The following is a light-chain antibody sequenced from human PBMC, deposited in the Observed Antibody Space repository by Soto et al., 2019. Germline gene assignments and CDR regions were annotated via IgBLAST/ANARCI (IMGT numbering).Light chain of an antibody. Sequence: DIQMPLSPSTLSASVGDRVTITCRASQSITNWLAWYQQKPGKAPKLLMYDASSFHSGVPSRFSGSGSGTEFTLTISSLQPDDFATYYCQHYKMYSPWTFGQGTKVDI. J-gene: IGKJ1*01. V-gene: IGKV1-5*01. CDR3: QHYKMYSPWT. CDR1: QSITNW. CDR2: DAS.